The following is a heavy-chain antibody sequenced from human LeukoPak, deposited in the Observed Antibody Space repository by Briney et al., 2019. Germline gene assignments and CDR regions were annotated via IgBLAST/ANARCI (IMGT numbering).Heavy chain of an antibody. V-gene: IGHV3-74*01. CDR3: ARDHYDILTGYYKNFDY. CDR1: GFTFSSYW. J-gene: IGHJ4*02. Sequence: GGSLRLSCAASGFTFSSYWMHWVRQAPGKGLVWVSRINSDGSSTSYADSVKGRFTISRDNAKNTLYLQMNSLRAEDTAVYYRARDHYDILTGYYKNFDYWGQGTLVTVSS. CDR2: INSDGSST. D-gene: IGHD3-9*01.